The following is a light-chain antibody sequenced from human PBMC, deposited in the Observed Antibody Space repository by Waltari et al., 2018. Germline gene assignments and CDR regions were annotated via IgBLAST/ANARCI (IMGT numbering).Light chain of an antibody. CDR3: QQYYSTIFT. Sequence: VVTQSPDYLAGSLGERATINCKSSPSVLYRSNNKNYLAWYQQKPGQPPKLLIYWASTREAGVPDRFSGSGSGTDFTLTISSLQAEDVAVYYCQQYYSTIFTFGPGTKVDIK. V-gene: IGKV4-1*01. CDR2: WAS. J-gene: IGKJ3*01. CDR1: PSVLYRSNNKNY.